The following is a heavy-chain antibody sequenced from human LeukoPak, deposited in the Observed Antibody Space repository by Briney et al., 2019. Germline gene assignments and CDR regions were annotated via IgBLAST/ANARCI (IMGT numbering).Heavy chain of an antibody. D-gene: IGHD5-18*01. V-gene: IGHV4-4*07. J-gene: IGHJ4*02. CDR1: GGSISTYY. CDR2: IYISGRT. Sequence: SETLSLTCTVSGGSISTYYWSWIRQPAGKGLEWIGRIYISGRTNYNPSLQSRVTMSVDTSRNQFSLKLRSVTAADTAVYYRAREASDTAMATYYFDYWGQGTLVTVSS. CDR3: AREASDTAMATYYFDY.